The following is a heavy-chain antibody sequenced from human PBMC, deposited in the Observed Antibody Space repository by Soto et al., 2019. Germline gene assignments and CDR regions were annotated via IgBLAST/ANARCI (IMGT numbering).Heavy chain of an antibody. Sequence: EVQLVESGGGLVQPGESLRLSCAASGFTLNNYWVTWVRQAPGKGLEWVANINHDGSAKYYVDSVKGRFTISRDNTKNSLYLQMNSLRAEDTAFYYCARDFGNPKGRLDPWGQGILVTVSS. CDR3: ARDFGNPKGRLDP. J-gene: IGHJ5*02. V-gene: IGHV3-7*01. CDR1: GFTLNNYW. D-gene: IGHD3-10*01. CDR2: INHDGSAK.